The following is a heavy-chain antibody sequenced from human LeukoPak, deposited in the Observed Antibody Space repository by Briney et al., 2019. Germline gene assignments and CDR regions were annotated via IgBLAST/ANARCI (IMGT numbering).Heavy chain of an antibody. V-gene: IGHV3-9*01. J-gene: IGHJ5*02. CDR2: ISWNSGSI. D-gene: IGHD3-10*01. CDR3: AKDINVRFGELLGENWFDP. Sequence: GGSLRLSCAASGFTFDDYAMHWVRQAPGKGLEWVSGISWNSGSIGYADSVKGRFTISRDNAKNSLYLQMNSLRAEDTALYYCAKDINVRFGELLGENWFDPWGQGTLVTVSS. CDR1: GFTFDDYA.